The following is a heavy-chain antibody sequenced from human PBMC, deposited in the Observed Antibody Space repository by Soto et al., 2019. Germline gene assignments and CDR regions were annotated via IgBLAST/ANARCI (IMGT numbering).Heavy chain of an antibody. D-gene: IGHD3-3*01. CDR1: GFTFSSYS. CDR2: ISSSSSYI. J-gene: IGHJ6*02. Sequence: EVQLVESGGGLVKPGGSLRLSCAASGFTFSSYSMNWVRQAPGKGLEWVSSISSSSSYIYYADSVKGRFTISRDNAKNSLYLQMNSLRAEDTAVYYCARYDFWSGCEKVYYYYGMDVWGQGTTVTVSS. CDR3: ARYDFWSGCEKVYYYYGMDV. V-gene: IGHV3-21*01.